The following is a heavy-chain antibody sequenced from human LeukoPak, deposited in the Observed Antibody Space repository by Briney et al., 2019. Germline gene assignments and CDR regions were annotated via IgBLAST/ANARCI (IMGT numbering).Heavy chain of an antibody. D-gene: IGHD4-17*01. V-gene: IGHV3-33*01. CDR1: GFTFSSYG. J-gene: IGHJ3*02. Sequence: GSLRLSCAASGFTFSSYGMHWVRQAPGKGLEGVAVIWYDGSNKYYADSVKGRFTISRDNSKNTLYLQMNSLRAEDTAVYYCARDTTVTPHAFDIWGQGTMVTVSS. CDR3: ARDTTVTPHAFDI. CDR2: IWYDGSNK.